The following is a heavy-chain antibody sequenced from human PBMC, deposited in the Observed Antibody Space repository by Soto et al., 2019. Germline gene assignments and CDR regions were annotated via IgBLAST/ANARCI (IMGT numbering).Heavy chain of an antibody. V-gene: IGHV3-33*01. CDR1: GFTFSSYG. J-gene: IGHJ6*02. CDR2: IWYDGSNK. D-gene: IGHD3-3*01. CDR3: ARDLTYDFWSGYINYYYSYGMDV. Sequence: GGSLRLSCAASGFTFSSYGMHWVRQAPGKGLEWVAVIWYDGSNKYYADSVKGRFTISRDNSKNTLYLQMNSLRAEDTAVYYCARDLTYDFWSGYINYYYSYGMDVWGQGTKVTVSS.